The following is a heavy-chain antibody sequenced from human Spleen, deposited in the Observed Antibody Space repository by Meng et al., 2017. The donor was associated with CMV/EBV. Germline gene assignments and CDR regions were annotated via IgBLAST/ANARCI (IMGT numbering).Heavy chain of an antibody. V-gene: IGHV1-69*05. Sequence: CKASGGTFGSNAISWGRQAPGQGLEWMGGIIPIFGTANYAQKFQGRVTITTDESTSTAYMELSSLRSEDTAVYYCAREHYGVLYFDFWGQGALVTVSS. J-gene: IGHJ4*02. CDR1: GGTFGSNA. CDR3: AREHYGVLYFDF. D-gene: IGHD3-10*01. CDR2: IIPIFGTA.